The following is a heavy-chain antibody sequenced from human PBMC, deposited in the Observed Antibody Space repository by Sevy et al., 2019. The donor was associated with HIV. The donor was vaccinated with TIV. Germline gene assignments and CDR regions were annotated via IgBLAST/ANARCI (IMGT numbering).Heavy chain of an antibody. CDR3: AKDYTEAAAGRYYYYYYMDV. CDR1: GFTFSSYG. V-gene: IGHV3-33*06. D-gene: IGHD6-13*01. CDR2: IWYDGSNK. J-gene: IGHJ6*03. Sequence: GGSLRLSCAASGFTFSSYGMHWVRQAPGKGLEWVAVIWYDGSNKYYADSVKGRFTISRDNSKNTLYLQMNSLRAEDTAVYYCAKDYTEAAAGRYYYYYYMDVWGKGTTVTVSS.